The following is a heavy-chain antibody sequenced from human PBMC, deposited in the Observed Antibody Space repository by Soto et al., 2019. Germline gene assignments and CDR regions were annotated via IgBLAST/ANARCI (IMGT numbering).Heavy chain of an antibody. CDR2: IYSGGST. Sequence: GGSLRLSCAASGFTVSSNYMSWVRQAPGKGLEWVSVIYSGGSTYYADSVKGRFTISRDNSKSTLYLQMNSLRAEDTAVSYCVMPRYYYGMDVWGQGTTVTVSS. J-gene: IGHJ6*02. CDR3: VMPRYYYGMDV. V-gene: IGHV3-53*01. CDR1: GFTVSSNY. D-gene: IGHD2-2*01.